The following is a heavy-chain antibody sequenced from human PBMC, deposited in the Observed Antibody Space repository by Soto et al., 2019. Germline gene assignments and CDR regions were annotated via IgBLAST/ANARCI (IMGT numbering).Heavy chain of an antibody. D-gene: IGHD3-10*01. CDR1: GASFSSSTYY. J-gene: IGHJ6*02. CDR2: IYYSGST. Sequence: PSETLSLTCTVSGASFSSSTYYWGWIRQPPGKGLEWIGTIYYSGSTYYNPSLKSRVTMSVDTSKNQFSLRLSSVTAADTAVYYCARQEVGTMVRGVIMKYPLGGMDVWGQGTTVTVSS. V-gene: IGHV4-39*01. CDR3: ARQEVGTMVRGVIMKYPLGGMDV.